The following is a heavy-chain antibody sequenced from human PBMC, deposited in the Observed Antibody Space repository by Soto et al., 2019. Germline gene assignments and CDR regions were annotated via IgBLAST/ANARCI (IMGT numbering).Heavy chain of an antibody. CDR2: IYYSGST. CDR3: ARGAYYYDSSGYNWFDP. J-gene: IGHJ5*02. V-gene: IGHV4-59*01. Sequence: ETLSLTCTVSGGSISSYYWSWIRQPPGKGLEWIGYIYYSGSTNYNPSLKSRVTISVDTSKNQFSLKLSSVTAADTAVYYCARGAYYYDSSGYNWFDPWGHGTLVTVSS. D-gene: IGHD3-22*01. CDR1: GGSISSYY.